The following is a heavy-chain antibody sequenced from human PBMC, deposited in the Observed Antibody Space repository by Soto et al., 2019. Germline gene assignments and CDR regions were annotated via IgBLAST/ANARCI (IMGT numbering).Heavy chain of an antibody. CDR1: GFAFSIYA. Sequence: VQVLESGGGLVQPGESLRLSCAASGFAFSIYAMSWVRQAPGKGPEWVSAISGSGDNTHYADSVKGRFVISRDNSKNTLFLQMDSLRAEDTAVYFCAKSGSGTFDSWGQGALVTVSS. V-gene: IGHV3-23*01. CDR2: ISGSGDNT. CDR3: AKSGSGTFDS. D-gene: IGHD1-1*01. J-gene: IGHJ4*02.